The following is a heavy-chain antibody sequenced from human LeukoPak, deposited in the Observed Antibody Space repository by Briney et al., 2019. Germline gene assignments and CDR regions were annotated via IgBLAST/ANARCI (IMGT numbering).Heavy chain of an antibody. CDR1: GGTFSSYA. CDR3: ARDGGYSYGIPLSDQTFDY. V-gene: IGHV1-69*13. D-gene: IGHD5-18*01. J-gene: IGHJ4*02. CDR2: IIPIFGTA. Sequence: GASVKVSCKASGGTFSSYAISLVRQAPGQGLEWMGGIIPIFGTANYAQKFQGRVTITADESTSTAYMELSSLRSEDTAVYYCARDGGYSYGIPLSDQTFDYWGQGTLVTVSS.